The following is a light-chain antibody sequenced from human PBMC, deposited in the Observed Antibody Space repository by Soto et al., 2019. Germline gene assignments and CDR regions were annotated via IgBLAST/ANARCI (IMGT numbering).Light chain of an antibody. CDR3: QQNNSYPRT. Sequence: DIQMTQSPSTLSASVGDRVTITCRASQSISSWLAWYQQKPGKAPKLLIYDASSLESGVRSRFSGSGSGTEFTLTISSLQPDDFATYYCQQNNSYPRTFGQGTKVEIK. CDR2: DAS. CDR1: QSISSW. V-gene: IGKV1-5*01. J-gene: IGKJ1*01.